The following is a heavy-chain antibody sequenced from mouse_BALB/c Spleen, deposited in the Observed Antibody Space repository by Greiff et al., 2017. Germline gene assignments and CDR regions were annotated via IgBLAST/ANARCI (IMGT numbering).Heavy chain of an antibody. CDR3: ARRVWSSYAMDY. CDR1: GFAFSSYD. J-gene: IGHJ4*01. Sequence: EVQLVESGGGLVKPGGSLKLSCAASGFAFSSYDMSWVRQTPEKRLEWVAYISSGGGSTYYPDTVKGRFTISRDNAKNTLYLQMSSLKSEDTAMYYCARRVWSSYAMDYWGQGTSVTVSS. D-gene: IGHD2-10*02. CDR2: ISSGGGST. V-gene: IGHV5-12-1*01.